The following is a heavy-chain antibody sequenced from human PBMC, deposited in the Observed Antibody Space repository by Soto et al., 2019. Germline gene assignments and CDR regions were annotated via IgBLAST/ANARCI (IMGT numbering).Heavy chain of an antibody. CDR2: IYYSGST. V-gene: IGHV4-59*12. J-gene: IGHJ4*02. Sequence: SETLSLTCTVPGGSIDTYYWSWIRQPPGKGLQWIGEIYYSGSTTYSPSLKSRVTISVDKSKNQFSLKLTSVTAADTAVYYCARVAVAGTRFDYWGQGTLVTVSS. D-gene: IGHD6-19*01. CDR3: ARVAVAGTRFDY. CDR1: GGSIDTYY.